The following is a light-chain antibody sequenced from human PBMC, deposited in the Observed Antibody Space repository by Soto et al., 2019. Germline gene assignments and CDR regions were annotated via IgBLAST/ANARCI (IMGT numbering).Light chain of an antibody. CDR2: DAS. CDR1: TGDVGAYNF. V-gene: IGLV2-11*01. CDR3: CSYAGSFTWV. J-gene: IGLJ3*02. Sequence: SALTQPRSVSGSPGQSVTISCTGTTGDVGAYNFVSWYQLYPGKAPKLMIYDASKRPSGVPDRFSASKSGNTASLTISGLQAEDEADYYCCSYAGSFTWVFGGGTKVTVL.